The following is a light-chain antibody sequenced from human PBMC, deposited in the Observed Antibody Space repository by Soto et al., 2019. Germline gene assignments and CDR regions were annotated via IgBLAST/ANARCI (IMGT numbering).Light chain of an antibody. CDR2: RDS. J-gene: IGLJ2*01. CDR1: KLGDRF. Sequence: SYELTQPPSVSVSPGQTATITCSGDKLGDRFASWYQQRPGQSPVLVLYRDSKRPSGIPERFSGSNSGNTATLTITGTQLLDEADYYCQAWDSNTAVVGGGTRLTVL. V-gene: IGLV3-1*01. CDR3: QAWDSNTAV.